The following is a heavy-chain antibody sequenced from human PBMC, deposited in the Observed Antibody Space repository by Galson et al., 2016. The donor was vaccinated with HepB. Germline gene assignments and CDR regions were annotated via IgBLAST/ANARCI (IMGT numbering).Heavy chain of an antibody. CDR2: DSVHGGRK. V-gene: IGHV3-30*18. CDR3: AKRHEYCPPVGCSVDY. Sequence: SLRLSCAASGFTFNKYGMHWVRQAPGKGLEWVAADSVHGGRKWYADSVKGRFTISRDNSNNILFLQMSSLRADDTAVYFCAKRHEYCPPVGCSVDYWGQGTLVSVSS. J-gene: IGHJ4*02. D-gene: IGHD2/OR15-2a*01. CDR1: GFTFNKYG.